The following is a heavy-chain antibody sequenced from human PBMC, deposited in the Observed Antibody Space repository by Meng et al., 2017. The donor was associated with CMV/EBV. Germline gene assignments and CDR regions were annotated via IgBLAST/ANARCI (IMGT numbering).Heavy chain of an antibody. CDR2: IDWDDDK. V-gene: IGHV2-70D*14. CDR1: GFSLSTSRMR. D-gene: IGHD6-13*01. Sequence: SGPTLVKPTQTLTLTCTFSGFSLSTSRMRVSWIRQPPGKALEWLARIDWDDDKFYSTSLKTRLTISKDTSKNQAVLTMTNMDPVDTATYYCARTTVEGYSNAMFDYWGQGTLVTVSS. J-gene: IGHJ4*02. CDR3: ARTTVEGYSNAMFDY.